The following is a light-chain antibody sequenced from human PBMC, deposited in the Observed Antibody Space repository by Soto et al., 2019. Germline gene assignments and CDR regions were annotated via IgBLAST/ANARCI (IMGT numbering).Light chain of an antibody. J-gene: IGKJ4*01. CDR2: WAT. CDR3: HQYFRSPIT. Sequence: EIVLTQSPGTLSLSPGERASLSCRASQSVSSNYLAWFQQKPGQPPKLLIYWATTRESGVPDRFSGSGSGTDFTLTVSGLQAEDVAIYYCHQYFRSPITFGGGTKVDIK. CDR1: QSVSSNY. V-gene: IGKV3-20*01.